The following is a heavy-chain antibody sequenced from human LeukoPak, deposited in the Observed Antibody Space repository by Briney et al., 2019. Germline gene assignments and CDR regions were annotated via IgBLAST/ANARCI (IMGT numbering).Heavy chain of an antibody. Sequence: GGSLRLSCAASGFTFSSCAMHWVRQAPGKGLEWVAVISYDGSNKYYADSVKGRFTISRDNSKNTLYLQMNSLRVEDTAVYYCAKDPRRGYSYGHAKRTYMDVWGKGTTVTVSS. CDR2: ISYDGSNK. CDR1: GFTFSSCA. V-gene: IGHV3-30*04. J-gene: IGHJ6*03. D-gene: IGHD5-18*01. CDR3: AKDPRRGYSYGHAKRTYMDV.